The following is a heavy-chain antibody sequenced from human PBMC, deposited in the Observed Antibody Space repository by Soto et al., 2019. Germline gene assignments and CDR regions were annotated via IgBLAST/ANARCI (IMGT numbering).Heavy chain of an antibody. CDR3: VGDGPTAAVPLDY. CDR2: MWYDGGNK. V-gene: IGHV3-33*01. J-gene: IGHJ4*02. D-gene: IGHD2-2*01. Sequence: GGSLRLSCAASGFTFSSYGMHWVRQAPGKGLEWVAVMWYDGGNKNYADSVKGRFTISRDNSKNTLYLQMHSLRAEDTALYYCVGDGPTAAVPLDYWGQGTLVTVSS. CDR1: GFTFSSYG.